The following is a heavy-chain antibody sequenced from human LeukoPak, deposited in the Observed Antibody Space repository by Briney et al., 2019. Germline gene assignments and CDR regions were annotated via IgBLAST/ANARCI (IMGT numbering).Heavy chain of an antibody. J-gene: IGHJ3*02. CDR1: GFTVSSNH. V-gene: IGHV3-53*01. Sequence: PGGSLRLSCAASGFTVSSNHMSWVRQAPGKGLEWVSVIYSGGSTYYADSVKGRFTISRDNSKNTLHLQMNSLRGEDTAVYYCARARVGCTNYAFDIWGQGTTVTVAS. CDR2: IYSGGST. D-gene: IGHD2-8*01. CDR3: ARARVGCTNYAFDI.